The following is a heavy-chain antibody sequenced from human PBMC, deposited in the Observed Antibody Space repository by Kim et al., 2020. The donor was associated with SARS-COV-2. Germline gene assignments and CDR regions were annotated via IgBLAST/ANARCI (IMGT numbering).Heavy chain of an antibody. D-gene: IGHD3-10*01. J-gene: IGHJ4*02. V-gene: IGHV6-1*01. CDR3: ARDSGAGEDYFDY. Sequence: YAVAVKNRIPNTPDTSKNQFALQLNSVTPEDTAVYYCARDSGAGEDYFDYWGQGTLVTVSS.